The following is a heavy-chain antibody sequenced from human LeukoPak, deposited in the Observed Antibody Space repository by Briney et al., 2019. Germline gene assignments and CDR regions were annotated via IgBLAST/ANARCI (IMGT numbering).Heavy chain of an antibody. V-gene: IGHV3-74*01. D-gene: IGHD3-3*01. CDR3: ASLTYYDFWSGYSGNAFDI. J-gene: IGHJ3*02. Sequence: GGSLRLSCAASGFTFSNYWMHWVRQAPGKGLVWVSRINSDGSSTSYADSVKGRFTISRDNAKNTLYLQMNSLRAEDTAVYYCASLTYYDFWSGYSGNAFDIWGQGTMVTVSS. CDR1: GFTFSNYW. CDR2: INSDGSST.